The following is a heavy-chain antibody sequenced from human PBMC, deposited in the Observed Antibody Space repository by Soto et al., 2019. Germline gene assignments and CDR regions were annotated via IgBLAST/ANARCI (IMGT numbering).Heavy chain of an antibody. Sequence: SSVKVSCKTSCYIFTSYGISWVRQAPGQGLQWMGWISGHNGDVNYAESLQGRVTMTTDTSTSTAYMELRSLRSDDTAVYYCARGGHLGFLESLSFDPWGQGTLVTVSS. D-gene: IGHD3-3*01. CDR1: CYIFTSYG. CDR2: ISGHNGDV. V-gene: IGHV1-18*01. J-gene: IGHJ5*02. CDR3: ARGGHLGFLESLSFDP.